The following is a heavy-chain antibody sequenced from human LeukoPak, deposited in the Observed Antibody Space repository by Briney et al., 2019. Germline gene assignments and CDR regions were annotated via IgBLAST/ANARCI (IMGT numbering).Heavy chain of an antibody. D-gene: IGHD3-16*01. CDR3: ARDGIGGFDP. J-gene: IGHJ5*02. CDR2: ISYDGSNK. V-gene: IGHV3-30-3*01. Sequence: GGSLRLSCAASGFTFSRNAMHWVRQAPGKGLEWVAVISYDGSNKYYADSVKGRFTISRDNAKNSLYLQMNSLRGEDTAVYYCARDGIGGFDPWGQGTLVTVSS. CDR1: GFTFSRNA.